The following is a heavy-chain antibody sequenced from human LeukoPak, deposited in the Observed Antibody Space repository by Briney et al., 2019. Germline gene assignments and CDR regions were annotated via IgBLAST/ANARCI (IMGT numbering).Heavy chain of an antibody. CDR1: GVSFRGYY. V-gene: IGHV4-34*01. J-gene: IGHJ6*03. CDR2: INHSGST. Sequence: SETLSLTCGVYGVSFRGYYWSWIRQPPGKGLEWIGEINHSGSTNYNPSLKSRVTISVDTSKNQFSLKLSSVTAADTAVYYCAREDWNPPHGYMDVWGKGTTVTVSS. CDR3: AREDWNPPHGYMDV. D-gene: IGHD1-1*01.